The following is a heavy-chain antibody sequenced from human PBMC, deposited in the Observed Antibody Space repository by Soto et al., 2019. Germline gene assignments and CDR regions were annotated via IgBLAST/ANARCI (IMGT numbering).Heavy chain of an antibody. Sequence: GASVKGSCTASGYTFSTHAMHWVRQAPGQSLEWMGWINGGTGQTKHSHRFQDRVTITRDTSASTAYMELSSLRSEDTAVYYCARGKGMEENYYYYGLDIWGQGTTITVYS. J-gene: IGHJ6*02. CDR2: INGGTGQT. D-gene: IGHD1-1*01. V-gene: IGHV1-3*01. CDR3: ARGKGMEENYYYYGLDI. CDR1: GYTFSTHA.